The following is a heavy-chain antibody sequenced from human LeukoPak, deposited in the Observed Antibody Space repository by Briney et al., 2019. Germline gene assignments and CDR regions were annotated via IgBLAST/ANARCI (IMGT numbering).Heavy chain of an antibody. CDR3: ARGYCSSTSCYFRGIRFSVGP. V-gene: IGHV1-8*01. D-gene: IGHD2-2*01. J-gene: IGHJ5*02. Sequence: GASVKVSCKASGYTFTSYDINWVRQATGQGPEWMGWMNPNSGNTGYAQKFQGRVTMTRNTSISTAYTELSSLRSEDTAVYYCARGYCSSTSCYFRGIRFSVGPWGQGTLVTVSS. CDR2: MNPNSGNT. CDR1: GYTFTSYD.